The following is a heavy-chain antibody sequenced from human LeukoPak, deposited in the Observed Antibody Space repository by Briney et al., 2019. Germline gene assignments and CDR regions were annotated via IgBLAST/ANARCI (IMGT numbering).Heavy chain of an antibody. Sequence: PGGSLRLSCAASGFTFSSYAMSWVRQAPGKGLEWVSAISGSGGSTYYADSVKGRFTISRDKSKNTLYLQINSLRAEDTAVYYCARTNSGYELLYYFDYWGQGTLVTVSS. CDR3: ARTNSGYELLYYFDY. CDR2: ISGSGGST. J-gene: IGHJ4*02. D-gene: IGHD5-12*01. V-gene: IGHV3-23*01. CDR1: GFTFSSYA.